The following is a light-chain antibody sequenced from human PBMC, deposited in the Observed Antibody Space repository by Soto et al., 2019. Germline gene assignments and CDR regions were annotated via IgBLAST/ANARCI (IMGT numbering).Light chain of an antibody. CDR1: QDISNH. CDR2: DAS. Sequence: DTQMTQSPSSLSASAGDRVTITCQASQDISNHFNLYQQNAGKAPKLLINDASNLEAGVPSRFSGSGDGTDFILTISSPQPEDIATYSCQQYGNALTFGGGTKVEIK. V-gene: IGKV1-33*01. CDR3: QQYGNALT. J-gene: IGKJ4*01.